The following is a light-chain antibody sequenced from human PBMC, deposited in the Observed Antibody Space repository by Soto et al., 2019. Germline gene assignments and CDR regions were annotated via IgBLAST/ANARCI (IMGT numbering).Light chain of an antibody. Sequence: IQLTQPPSTLSASVGDRVTITCRASQIISSWLAWYQQKPGKAPKLLIYDASSLESGVPSRFSGSGSGTEFTLTISSLQPDDFATYYCQQYNSYPRTFGQGTKV. J-gene: IGKJ1*01. CDR2: DAS. V-gene: IGKV1-5*01. CDR3: QQYNSYPRT. CDR1: QIISSW.